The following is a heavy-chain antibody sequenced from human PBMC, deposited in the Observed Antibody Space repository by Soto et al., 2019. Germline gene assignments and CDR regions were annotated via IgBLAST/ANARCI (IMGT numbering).Heavy chain of an antibody. CDR3: ARDRRGAATYYYYYGMDV. Sequence: GGSLRLSCAASGFTFSGYWMSWVRQAPGKGLEWVANIKQDGSEKYYVDSVKGRFTISRDNAKNSLYLQMNSLRAEDTAVYYCARDRRGAATYYYYYGMDVWGQGTTVTVSS. CDR1: GFTFSGYW. V-gene: IGHV3-7*01. CDR2: IKQDGSEK. D-gene: IGHD1-26*01. J-gene: IGHJ6*02.